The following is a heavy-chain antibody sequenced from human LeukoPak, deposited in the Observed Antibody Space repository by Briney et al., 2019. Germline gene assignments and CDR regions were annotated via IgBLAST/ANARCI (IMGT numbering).Heavy chain of an antibody. CDR3: AGGTYYYYGMDV. CDR1: GFSFDDYA. J-gene: IGHJ6*02. D-gene: IGHD1-1*01. Sequence: PGGSLRLSCAASGFSFDDYAMHWVRQAPGKGLEWVSGISGNGGSLGYADSVKGRFTISRDNAKNSLYLQMNSLKAEDTSLYYCAGGTYYYYGMDVWGQGTTVTVSS. CDR2: ISGNGGSL. V-gene: IGHV3-9*01.